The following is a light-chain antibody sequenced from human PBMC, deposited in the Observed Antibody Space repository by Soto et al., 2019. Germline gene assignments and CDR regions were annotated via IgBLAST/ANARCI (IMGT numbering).Light chain of an antibody. CDR1: QGISSY. V-gene: IGKV1-9*01. CDR3: QQLNSYPVFT. J-gene: IGKJ3*01. CDR2: AAS. Sequence: DIQLTQSPSFLSASVGDRVTITCRASQGISSYLAWYQQKPGKAPKLLIYAASTLQSGVPSRLSGSGSGTEFTLTISSLQPEDFATYYCQQLNSYPVFTFGPGTKVDIK.